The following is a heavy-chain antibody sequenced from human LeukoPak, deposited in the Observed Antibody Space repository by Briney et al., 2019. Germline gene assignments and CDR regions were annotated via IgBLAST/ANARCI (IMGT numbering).Heavy chain of an antibody. CDR2: ISSSGDST. V-gene: IGHV3-23*01. Sequence: PGGSLRLSCAASGFTFSSYAMSWVRQAPGKGLEWVSGISSSGDSTFYADSVKGRFTISRDNSKSTLYLQMNSLRAEDTALYYCAKDQGSSSGWYSRDGFALWGRGTMVTVSS. CDR1: GFTFSSYA. D-gene: IGHD6-19*01. J-gene: IGHJ3*01. CDR3: AKDQGSSSGWYSRDGFAL.